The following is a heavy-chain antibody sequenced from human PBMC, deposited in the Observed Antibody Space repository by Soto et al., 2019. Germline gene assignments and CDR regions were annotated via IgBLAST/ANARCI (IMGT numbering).Heavy chain of an antibody. D-gene: IGHD3-3*02. Sequence: SETLSLTCTVSGGSISSSSYYWGWIRQPPGKGLEWIGSIYYSGSTYYNPSLKSRVTISVDTSKNQFSLKLSSVTAADTAVYFRARLRNKKQGALAGKWFDPWGQGTQVTVSS. CDR3: ARLRNKKQGALAGKWFDP. CDR2: IYYSGST. CDR1: GGSISSSSYY. J-gene: IGHJ5*02. V-gene: IGHV4-39*01.